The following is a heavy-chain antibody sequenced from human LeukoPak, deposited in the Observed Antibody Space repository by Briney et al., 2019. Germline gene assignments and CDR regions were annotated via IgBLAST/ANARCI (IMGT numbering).Heavy chain of an antibody. J-gene: IGHJ4*02. CDR2: FKNDGSSA. Sequence: GGSLRLSCAASGFTLSTNWMHWVRQVPGKGLVWVSRFKNDGSSASYADSVKGRFTISRDNAKNTLYLQMNSLRAEDTAVYYCARVIGFWGQGILVTVSS. V-gene: IGHV3-74*01. CDR1: GFTLSTNW. CDR3: ARVIGF.